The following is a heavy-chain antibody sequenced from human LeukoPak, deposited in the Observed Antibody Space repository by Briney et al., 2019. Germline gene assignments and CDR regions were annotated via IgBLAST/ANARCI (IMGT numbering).Heavy chain of an antibody. J-gene: IGHJ5*02. Sequence: PGGSLRLSCAASGFTFSSYAMSWVRQAPGKGLEWVSSISGSSGSTYYADSVKGRFTISRDNSKNTLYLQMNSLRAEDTAVYYCARDQSSVAGTTYNWFDPWGQGTLVTVSS. CDR2: ISGSSGST. D-gene: IGHD6-19*01. V-gene: IGHV3-23*01. CDR1: GFTFSSYA. CDR3: ARDQSSVAGTTYNWFDP.